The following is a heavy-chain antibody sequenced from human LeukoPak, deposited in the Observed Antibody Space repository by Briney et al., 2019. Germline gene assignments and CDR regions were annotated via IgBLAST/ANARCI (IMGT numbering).Heavy chain of an antibody. Sequence: SETLSLTCTVSGDSISSSYWSWIRRPPGKGLEWLGYIYYNGTTNSGSTNYNPSLKSRFTISVDTSKSQFSLRVNFVTAADTSVYYCARGRTYATRFDYWGRGTLVTVSS. J-gene: IGHJ4*02. CDR3: ARGRTYATRFDY. CDR2: IYYNGTTNSGST. V-gene: IGHV4-59*01. D-gene: IGHD2-2*01. CDR1: GDSISSSY.